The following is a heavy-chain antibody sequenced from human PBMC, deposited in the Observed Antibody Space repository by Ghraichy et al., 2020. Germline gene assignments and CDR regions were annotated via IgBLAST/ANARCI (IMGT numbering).Heavy chain of an antibody. V-gene: IGHV3-23*01. J-gene: IGHJ6*02. CDR3: AKDTGGLDIVFYYYGMDV. CDR2: ISGSGGST. Sequence: GGSLRLSCAASGFTFSSYAMSWVRQAPGKGLEWVSAISGSGGSTYYADSVKGRFTISRDNSKNTLYLQMNSLRAEDTAVYYCAKDTGGLDIVFYYYGMDVWGQGTTVTVSS. CDR1: GFTFSSYA. D-gene: IGHD2-2*03.